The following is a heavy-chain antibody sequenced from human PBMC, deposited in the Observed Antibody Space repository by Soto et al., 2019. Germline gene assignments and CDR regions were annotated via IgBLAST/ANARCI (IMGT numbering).Heavy chain of an antibody. CDR1: GGSISSYY. D-gene: IGHD6-25*01. Sequence: SSETLSLTCTVSGGSISSYYWSWIRQPPGKGLEWIGYIYYSGSTNYNPSLKSRVTISVDTSKNQFSLKLSSVTAADTAVYYCARRGTNFVIDYWGQGTLVTVSS. J-gene: IGHJ4*02. CDR3: ARRGTNFVIDY. CDR2: IYYSGST. V-gene: IGHV4-59*01.